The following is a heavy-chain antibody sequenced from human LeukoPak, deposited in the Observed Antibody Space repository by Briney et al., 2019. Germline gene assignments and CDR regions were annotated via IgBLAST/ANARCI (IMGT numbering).Heavy chain of an antibody. Sequence: ASVKVSCKASGYTFTGYYMNWVRQAPGQGLEWMGWINPNSGGTNNVQRFQGRVTMTRDTSINTAYMELSRLRSDDTAVYYCARSYGSGRRDAFDIWGQGTIVTVSS. D-gene: IGHD3-10*01. CDR1: GYTFTGYY. CDR2: INPNSGGT. V-gene: IGHV1-2*02. CDR3: ARSYGSGRRDAFDI. J-gene: IGHJ3*02.